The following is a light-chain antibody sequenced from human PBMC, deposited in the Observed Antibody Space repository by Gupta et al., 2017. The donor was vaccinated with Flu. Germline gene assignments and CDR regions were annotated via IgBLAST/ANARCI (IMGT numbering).Light chain of an antibody. V-gene: IGLV1-44*01. CDR3: AAWDDSLKGYV. Sequence: QSVLTQPPSASGTPGQTVTISCSGSSSNIGSNVVNWYQQLPGTAPKLLIYSDSQRPSGVPDRFSGSKSGTSASLAISGLQSEDEADYYCAAWDDSLKGYVFGTGTEVTAL. J-gene: IGLJ1*01. CDR2: SDS. CDR1: SSNIGSNV.